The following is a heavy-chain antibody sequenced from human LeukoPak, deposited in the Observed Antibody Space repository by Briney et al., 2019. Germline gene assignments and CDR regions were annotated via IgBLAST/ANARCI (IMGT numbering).Heavy chain of an antibody. CDR2: ISSNGGST. V-gene: IGHV3-64D*06. CDR1: GFTFSSYA. CDR3: ARGRYYDSTGPSYYFDY. Sequence: GGSLRLSCSASGFTFSSYAMHWVRQAPGKGLEYVSAISSNGGSTYYADSVKGRFTISRDNSKNTLYLQMSSLRAEDTAVYYCARGRYYDSTGPSYYFDYWGQGTLVTVSS. J-gene: IGHJ4*02. D-gene: IGHD3-22*01.